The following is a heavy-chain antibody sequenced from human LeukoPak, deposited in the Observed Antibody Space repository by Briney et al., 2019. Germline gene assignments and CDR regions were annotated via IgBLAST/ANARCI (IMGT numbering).Heavy chain of an antibody. V-gene: IGHV3-48*04. CDR2: ISSSSSTI. D-gene: IGHD5-12*01. CDR3: ARLDRSGYEAYYYGMDV. CDR1: GFTFSSYS. J-gene: IGHJ6*02. Sequence: PGGSLRLSCAASGFTFSSYSMNWVRQAPGKGLEWVSYISSSSSTIYYADSVKGRFTISRDNAKNSLYLQMNSLRAEDTAVYYCARLDRSGYEAYYYGMDVWGQGTTVTVSS.